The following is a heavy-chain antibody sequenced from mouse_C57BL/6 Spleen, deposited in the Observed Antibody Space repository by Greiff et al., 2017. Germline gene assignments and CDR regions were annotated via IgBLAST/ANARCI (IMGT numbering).Heavy chain of an antibody. Sequence: VQLHQSGAELVKPGASVKISCKASGYAFSSYWMNWVKQRPGKGLEWIGQIYPGDGDTNYNGKFKGKATLTADKSSSPAYMQLSSLTSEDSAVYFCARDYYGSSWYFDVWGTGTTVTVSS. J-gene: IGHJ1*03. CDR2: IYPGDGDT. CDR3: ARDYYGSSWYFDV. D-gene: IGHD1-1*01. CDR1: GYAFSSYW. V-gene: IGHV1-80*01.